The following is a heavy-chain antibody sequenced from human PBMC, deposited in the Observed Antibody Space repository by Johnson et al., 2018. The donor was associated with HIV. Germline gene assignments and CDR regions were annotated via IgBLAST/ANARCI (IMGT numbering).Heavy chain of an antibody. V-gene: IGHV3-9*01. CDR1: GFTFDDYA. Sequence: QLVESGGGLVQPGRSLRLSCAASGFTFDDYAMHWVRQAPGKGLEWVSGISWNSGSIGYADSVKGRFTISRDNAKNSLYLQTNSLRVEDTAFYYCARGKGASVGLDAFDIWGRGTMVTVSS. D-gene: IGHD2-2*01. J-gene: IGHJ3*02. CDR2: ISWNSGSI. CDR3: ARGKGASVGLDAFDI.